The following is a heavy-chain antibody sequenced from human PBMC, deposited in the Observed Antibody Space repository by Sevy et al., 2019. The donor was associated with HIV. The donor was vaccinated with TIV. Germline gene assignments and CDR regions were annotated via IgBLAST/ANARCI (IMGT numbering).Heavy chain of an antibody. V-gene: IGHV3-7*01. J-gene: IGHJ5*02. Sequence: GGSLRLSCEASGFTFSPYWMTWVRQAPGKGLEWVANIRPDGSDKYYVDSVKGRFTISRDNAKNSLYLQMNSLRADDTAMYYCARGVGLDLWGQGALVTVSS. CDR3: ARGVGLDL. CDR1: GFTFSPYW. D-gene: IGHD1-26*01. CDR2: IRPDGSDK.